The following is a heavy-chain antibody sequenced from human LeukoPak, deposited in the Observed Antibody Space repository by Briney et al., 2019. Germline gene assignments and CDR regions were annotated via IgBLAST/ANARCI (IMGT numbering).Heavy chain of an antibody. CDR1: GYSISSGYY. J-gene: IGHJ3*02. D-gene: IGHD3-10*01. V-gene: IGHV4-38-2*01. CDR2: IYHSGST. Sequence: SETLCLTCAVSGYSISSGYYWGWLRPPPGKGLEWIGSIYHSGSTYYNPSLKSRVTISVDTSKNQFSLKLSSVTAADTAVYYCARGLWFGESVGAFDIWGQGTMVTVSS. CDR3: ARGLWFGESVGAFDI.